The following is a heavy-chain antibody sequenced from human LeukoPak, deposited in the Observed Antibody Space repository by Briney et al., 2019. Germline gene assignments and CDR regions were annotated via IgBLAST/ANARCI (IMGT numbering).Heavy chain of an antibody. Sequence: SETLSLTCAVYGGSFSGYYWSWIRQPPGKWLEWIGEINHSGSTNYNPSLKSRVTISVDTSKNQFSLKLSSVTAADTAVYYCARGTGYSSSWYQYWGQGTLVTVSS. CDR3: ARGTGYSSSWYQY. CDR2: INHSGST. V-gene: IGHV4-34*01. CDR1: GGSFSGYY. J-gene: IGHJ4*02. D-gene: IGHD6-13*01.